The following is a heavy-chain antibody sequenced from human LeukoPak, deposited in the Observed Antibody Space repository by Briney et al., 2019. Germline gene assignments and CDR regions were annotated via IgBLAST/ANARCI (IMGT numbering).Heavy chain of an antibody. V-gene: IGHV4-39*07. CDR1: GGSISSSSYY. J-gene: IGHJ4*02. D-gene: IGHD1-26*01. CDR2: IYYSGST. CDR3: ARVAELSGTFDY. Sequence: SETLSLTCTVSGGSISSSSYYWGWIRQPPGKGLEWIGSIYYSGSTYYNPSLKSRVTISVDTSKNQFSLKLSSVTAADTAVYYCARVAELSGTFDYWGQGTLVTVSS.